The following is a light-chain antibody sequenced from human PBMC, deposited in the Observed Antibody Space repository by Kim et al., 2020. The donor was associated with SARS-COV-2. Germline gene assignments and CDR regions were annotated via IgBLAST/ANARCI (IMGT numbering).Light chain of an antibody. J-gene: IGLJ3*02. Sequence: QSALTQPASVSGSPGQSITISCTGTSSDVGGYNYVSWYQQHPGKAPKLMIYDVSNRPSGVSNRFSGSKSGNTASLTISGLQAEDEADYYCSSYPSSSTWVFGAGTQLTVL. CDR1: SSDVGGYNY. CDR3: SSYPSSSTWV. CDR2: DVS. V-gene: IGLV2-14*03.